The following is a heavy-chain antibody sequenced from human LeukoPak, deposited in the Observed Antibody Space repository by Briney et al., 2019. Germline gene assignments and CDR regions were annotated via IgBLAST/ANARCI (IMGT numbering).Heavy chain of an antibody. D-gene: IGHD3-22*01. V-gene: IGHV3-20*04. CDR1: GFTFDDYG. J-gene: IGHJ3*02. CDR3: ARGVGSSGYYSGGDAFDI. CDR2: INWNGGST. Sequence: RGGSLRLSCAASGFTFDDYGMSWVRQAPGKGLGWVSGINWNGGSTGYADSVKGRFTISRDNAKNSLYLQMNSLRAEDTALYYCARGVGSSGYYSGGDAFDIWGQGTMVTVSS.